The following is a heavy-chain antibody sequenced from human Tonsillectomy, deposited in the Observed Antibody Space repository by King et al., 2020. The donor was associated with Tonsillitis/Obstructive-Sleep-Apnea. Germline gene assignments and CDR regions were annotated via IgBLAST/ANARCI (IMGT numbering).Heavy chain of an antibody. V-gene: IGHV3-64*01. CDR1: GFTFSSYA. CDR2: ISSNGGST. D-gene: IGHD3-10*01. CDR3: AGGRGVNVKGFDP. J-gene: IGHJ5*02. Sequence: VQLVESGGGLVQPGGSLRLSCAASGFTFSSYAMHWVRQAPGKGLEYVSAISSNGGSTYYANSVKGRFTISRDNSKNTLYLQMGSLRAADMAVYYCAGGRGVNVKGFDPWGQGTLVTVSS.